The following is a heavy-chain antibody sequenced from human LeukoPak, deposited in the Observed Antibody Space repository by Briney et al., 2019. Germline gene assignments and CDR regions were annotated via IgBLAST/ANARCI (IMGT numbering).Heavy chain of an antibody. J-gene: IGHJ4*02. V-gene: IGHV3-11*05. CDR2: ISSSSSYT. CDR1: GFAFSDYY. Sequence: GGALRLSRAGSGFAFSDYYMSWIRQGPGEGVEWVSYISSSSSYTKHADSVKGRFTISRDNAQNSLYLEMNSLRAEDTALYFFARVWISNGYFNKYGGQGTLVTVSS. D-gene: IGHD5-18*01. CDR3: ARVWISNGYFNKY.